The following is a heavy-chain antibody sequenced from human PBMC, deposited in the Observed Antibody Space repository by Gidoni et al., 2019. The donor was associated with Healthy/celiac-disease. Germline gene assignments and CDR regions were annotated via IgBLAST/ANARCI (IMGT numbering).Heavy chain of an antibody. D-gene: IGHD3-3*01. CDR1: GFTFSSSS. J-gene: IGHJ6*03. CDR2: ISSSSSTI. V-gene: IGHV3-48*02. CDR3: ARGDDDFWSGYYREGNYYYYYMDV. Sequence: EVQLVESGGGLVQLGVSLRLSCAASGFTFSSSSLTWVRYAPGKGLEWVSYISSSSSTIYYADSVKGRFTISRDNAKNSLYLQMNSLRDEDTAVYYCARGDDDFWSGYYREGNYYYYYMDVWGKGTTVTVSS.